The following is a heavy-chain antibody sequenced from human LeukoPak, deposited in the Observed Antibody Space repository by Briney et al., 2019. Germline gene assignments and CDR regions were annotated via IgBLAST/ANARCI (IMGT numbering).Heavy chain of an antibody. D-gene: IGHD6-6*01. CDR2: IYTSGST. J-gene: IGHJ5*02. Sequence: PSETLSLTCPVSGGSISTYYWSWIRHPAGKGLEWIGRIYTSGSTNYKPSLKSRVTISVGTSKNQFSLKLSSVTAADTAVYYCARDRGHGQLVGWFDPWGQGTLVTVSS. CDR1: GGSISTYY. V-gene: IGHV4-4*07. CDR3: ARDRGHGQLVGWFDP.